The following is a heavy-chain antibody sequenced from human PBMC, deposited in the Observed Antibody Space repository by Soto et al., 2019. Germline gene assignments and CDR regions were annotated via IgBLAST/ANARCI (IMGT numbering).Heavy chain of an antibody. CDR2: VIPMVGMS. Sequence: QVQLVQSGAEVKKPGSSVKVSCTASRGTFSYNTISWVRQAPGQGLEWMGRVIPMVGMSSYAQKFQGRLTITADKSTSTVYMVLNSLRPEDTAVYYCATNYGSWSTRLDYWGQGTLVTVSS. V-gene: IGHV1-69*02. CDR3: ATNYGSWSTRLDY. D-gene: IGHD3-10*01. CDR1: RGTFSYNT. J-gene: IGHJ4*02.